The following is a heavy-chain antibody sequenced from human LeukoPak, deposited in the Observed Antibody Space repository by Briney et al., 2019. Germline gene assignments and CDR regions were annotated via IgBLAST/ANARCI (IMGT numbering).Heavy chain of an antibody. CDR2: INSDGSSS. CDR1: GFIFSNYY. Sequence: SGGSLRLSCAASGFIFSNYYMHWVRQAPGEGPVWISGINSDGSSSYYGDSVKGRFTISRDNAMQTLYLLMSSLRAEDSAIYYCVRYRPAPAWGQGTLVTVAS. D-gene: IGHD3-16*02. J-gene: IGHJ4*02. CDR3: VRYRPAPA. V-gene: IGHV3-74*01.